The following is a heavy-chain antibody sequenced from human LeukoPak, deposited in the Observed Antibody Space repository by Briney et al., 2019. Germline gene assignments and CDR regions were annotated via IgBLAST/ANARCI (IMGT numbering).Heavy chain of an antibody. CDR2: ISAYNGNT. CDR1: GYSFTSYW. Sequence: GESLKISCKGSGYSFTSYWIGWVRQAPGQGLEWMGWISAYNGNTNYAQKLQGRVTMTTDTSTSTAYMELRSLRSDDTAVYYCARSPYDYVWGSYLYYWGQGTLVTVSS. V-gene: IGHV1-18*04. J-gene: IGHJ4*02. CDR3: ARSPYDYVWGSYLYY. D-gene: IGHD3-16*02.